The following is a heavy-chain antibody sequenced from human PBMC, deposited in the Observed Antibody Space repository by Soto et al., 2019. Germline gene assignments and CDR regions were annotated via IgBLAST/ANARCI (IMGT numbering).Heavy chain of an antibody. V-gene: IGHV4-34*01. D-gene: IGHD1-1*01. CDR2: MSHSGGT. CDR1: GGSVNSGNYY. Sequence: QVQLQQWGAGLLKPSETLSLTCAVYGGSVNSGNYYWSWIRQPPGKGLEWIGEMSHSGGTHSNPSLTSRVTISVDTSKNRFSLKVSSVTAAAPALYYCARVERGTATTVVDAFDIWGPGTLVTVSS. J-gene: IGHJ3*02. CDR3: ARVERGTATTVVDAFDI.